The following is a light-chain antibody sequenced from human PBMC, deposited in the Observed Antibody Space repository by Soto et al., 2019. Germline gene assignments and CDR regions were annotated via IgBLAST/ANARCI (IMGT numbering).Light chain of an antibody. J-gene: IGLJ3*02. Sequence: QSVLTQPPSASGSPGQSVTISCTGTCSDVGGYNYVSWYQQHPGKAPKLMIYEVSKRPSGVPDRFSGSKSGNTASLTVSGLQAEDEADYYCSSYAGSNNLVFGGGTKLTVL. CDR1: CSDVGGYNY. CDR2: EVS. V-gene: IGLV2-8*01. CDR3: SSYAGSNNLV.